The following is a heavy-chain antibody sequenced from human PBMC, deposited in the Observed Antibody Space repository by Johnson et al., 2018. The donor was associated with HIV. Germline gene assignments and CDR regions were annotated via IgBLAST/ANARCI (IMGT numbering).Heavy chain of an antibody. CDR1: GFTFSSYA. D-gene: IGHD3-22*01. Sequence: QVQLVESGGGVVQPGRSLRLSCAASGFTFSSYAMHWVRQAPGKGLEWVAAISYDGSNKYYADSVKGRFTISRDNSKNTLYLQMNSLRAEDTAVYYCAKDTGAYYDTFLAFDIWGQGTMVTVSS. CDR2: ISYDGSNK. CDR3: AKDTGAYYDTFLAFDI. V-gene: IGHV3-30*04. J-gene: IGHJ3*02.